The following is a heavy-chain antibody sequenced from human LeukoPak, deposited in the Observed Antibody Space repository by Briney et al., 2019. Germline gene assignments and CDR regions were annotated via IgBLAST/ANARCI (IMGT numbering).Heavy chain of an antibody. CDR2: IWYDGTNK. D-gene: IGHD6-19*01. Sequence: GRSLRLSCAVSGFIFSDYGMHWVRQAPGKGLEWVAVIWYDGTNKYYADSVEGRLTISRDNSKNTLYLQMNSLRAEDTAVYYCARTRYNSGGGDYWGQGTPVTVS. V-gene: IGHV3-33*01. J-gene: IGHJ4*02. CDR1: GFIFSDYG. CDR3: ARTRYNSGGGDY.